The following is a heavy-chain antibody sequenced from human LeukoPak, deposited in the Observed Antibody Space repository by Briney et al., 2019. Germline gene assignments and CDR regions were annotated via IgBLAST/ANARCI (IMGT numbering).Heavy chain of an antibody. D-gene: IGHD4-17*01. CDR2: LSGSGGST. V-gene: IGHV3-23*01. CDR1: GFTFSSYA. CDR3: AKEPDYGDYFDF. Sequence: GSLRLSCAASGFTFSSYAMSWVRQAPGKGLEWVSALSGSGGSTYYADSVKGRFTISRDNSKNTLSLQMNSLRAEDTAVYYCAKEPDYGDYFDFWGQGTLVTVSS. J-gene: IGHJ4*02.